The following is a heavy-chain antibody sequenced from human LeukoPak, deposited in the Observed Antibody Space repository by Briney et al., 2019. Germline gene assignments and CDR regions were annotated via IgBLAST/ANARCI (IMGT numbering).Heavy chain of an antibody. CDR1: GFTFSSYA. Sequence: GGSLRHSCAASGFTFSSYAMGWVRQAPGKGLEWVSAITASGGNTYYADSVKGRFTISRDNSKNTLYLQVNSLRAEDTAVYYCAKGNGYSYGRYYFDYWGQGTLVTVSS. D-gene: IGHD5-18*01. V-gene: IGHV3-23*01. CDR2: ITASGGNT. J-gene: IGHJ4*02. CDR3: AKGNGYSYGRYYFDY.